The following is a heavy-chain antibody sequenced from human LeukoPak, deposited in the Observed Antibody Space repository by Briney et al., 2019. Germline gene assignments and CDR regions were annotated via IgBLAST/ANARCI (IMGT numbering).Heavy chain of an antibody. Sequence: KPSETLSLTCTVSGGSISSSSYYWGWIRQPPGKGLEWIGSIYYSGSTYYNPSLKSRVTISVDTSKNQFSLKLRSVTAADTAVYYCARDSPGAYFDYWGQGTLVTVSS. CDR2: IYYSGST. D-gene: IGHD3-10*01. J-gene: IGHJ4*02. CDR3: ARDSPGAYFDY. CDR1: GGSISSSSYY. V-gene: IGHV4-39*07.